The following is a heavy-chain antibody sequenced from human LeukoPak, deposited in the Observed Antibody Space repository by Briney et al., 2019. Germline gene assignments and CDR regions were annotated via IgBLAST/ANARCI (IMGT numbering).Heavy chain of an antibody. J-gene: IGHJ4*02. D-gene: IGHD1-26*01. CDR3: ARAEATEVGY. CDR2: ISGAGTGT. Sequence: GGSLRLSCAASGFTFSGYGMSWVRQAPGMGLEWVAAISGAGTGTYYADPVKGRFSISRDNSKNTLYLQMNSLRAEDTAVYYCARAEATEVGYWGQGTLVTVSS. CDR1: GFTFSGYG. V-gene: IGHV3-23*01.